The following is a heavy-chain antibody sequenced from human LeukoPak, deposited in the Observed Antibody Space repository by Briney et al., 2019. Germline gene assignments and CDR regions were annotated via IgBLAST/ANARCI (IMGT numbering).Heavy chain of an antibody. Sequence: TPSETLSLTCAVYGGSFSGYYWSWIRQPPGKGLEWIGRIYTSGSTNYNPSLKSRVTMSVDTSKNQFSLKLSSVTATDTAVYYCARGRYGYYYMDVWGKGTTVTVSS. J-gene: IGHJ6*03. CDR3: ARGRYGYYYMDV. V-gene: IGHV4-59*10. D-gene: IGHD1-1*01. CDR1: GGSFSGYY. CDR2: IYTSGST.